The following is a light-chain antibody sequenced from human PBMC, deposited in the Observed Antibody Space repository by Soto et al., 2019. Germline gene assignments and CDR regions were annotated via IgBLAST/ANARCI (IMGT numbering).Light chain of an antibody. J-gene: IGKJ1*01. CDR3: QQYGSSPTWT. Sequence: EIVVTQSPGTLSLSPGERATLSCRASQSVSSSYLAWYQQKPGQARRLLIYGASSRATGIPDRFSGSGSGTDFTLTISRLEPEDFAVYYCQQYGSSPTWTFGQGTKVEI. V-gene: IGKV3-20*01. CDR1: QSVSSSY. CDR2: GAS.